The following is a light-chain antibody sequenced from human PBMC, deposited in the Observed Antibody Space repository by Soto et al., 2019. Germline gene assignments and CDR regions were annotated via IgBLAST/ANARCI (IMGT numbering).Light chain of an antibody. CDR1: EVGAHRF. CDR2: EVI. CDR3: STYTSASTS. J-gene: IGLJ2*01. V-gene: IGLV2-14*01. Sequence: QSALTQPASVSGSPGRSITISCTGTEVGAHRFVSWYQQVPSTAPKLLIYEVIKRPSGISPRFSGSKAGNTASLTISGLQADDEADYFCSTYTSASTSFGGGTKLTVL.